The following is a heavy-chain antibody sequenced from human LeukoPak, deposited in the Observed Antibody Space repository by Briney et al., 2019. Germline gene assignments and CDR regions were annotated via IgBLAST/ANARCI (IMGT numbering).Heavy chain of an antibody. Sequence: GESLKISCKGSGYSFTSYWISWVRQMPGKGLEWMGRIDPSDSYTNYSPSFQGHVTISADKSISTAYLQWSSLKASDTAMYYCARHRGSWYSTGFAFDIWGQGTMVTVSS. CDR2: IDPSDSYT. J-gene: IGHJ3*02. D-gene: IGHD6-13*01. CDR1: GYSFTSYW. V-gene: IGHV5-10-1*01. CDR3: ARHRGSWYSTGFAFDI.